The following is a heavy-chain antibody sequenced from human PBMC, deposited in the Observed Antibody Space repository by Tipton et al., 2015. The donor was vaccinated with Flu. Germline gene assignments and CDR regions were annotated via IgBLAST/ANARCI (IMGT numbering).Heavy chain of an antibody. J-gene: IGHJ6*02. D-gene: IGHD4-17*01. CDR2: ISSSSSYI. CDR1: GFTFSSYS. CDR3: ASFLEVYGDYGFGRPTSGSLSNSYYYGMDV. Sequence: SLRLSCAASGFTFSSYSMNWVRQAPGKGLEWVSSISSSSSYIYYADSVKGRFTIFRDNAKNSLYLQMNSLRAEDTAVYYCASFLEVYGDYGFGRPTSGSLSNSYYYGMDVWGQGTTVTVSS. V-gene: IGHV3-21*01.